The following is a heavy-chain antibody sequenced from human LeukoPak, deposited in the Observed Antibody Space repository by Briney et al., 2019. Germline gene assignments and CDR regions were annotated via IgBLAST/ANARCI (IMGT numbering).Heavy chain of an antibody. V-gene: IGHV3-21*01. CDR2: ISSSSSYI. J-gene: IGHJ4*02. CDR3: ARAHNWKYGSFDF. CDR1: GFTFSSYS. D-gene: IGHD1-7*01. Sequence: GGSLRLSCASSGFTFSSYSMNWVRQAPGKGLEWVSCISSSSSYIYYADSVKGRFTISRDNAKNSLYLQMNSLRAEDTAVYYCARAHNWKYGSFDFWGQGTLVTVSS.